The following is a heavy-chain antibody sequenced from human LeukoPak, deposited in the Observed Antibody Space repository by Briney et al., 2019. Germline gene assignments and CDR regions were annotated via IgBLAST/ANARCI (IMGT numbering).Heavy chain of an antibody. D-gene: IGHD2-2*02. CDR2: ISSSGSTI. CDR1: GFTFSSYE. V-gene: IGHV3-48*03. Sequence: GGSLRLSCAASGFTFSSYEMNWVRQAPGKGLEWVSYISSSGSTIYYADSVKGRFTISRDNAKNSLYLQMNSLRAEDTAVYYCARDEVVVVPAAIRVYYGMDVWGQGTTVTVSS. CDR3: ARDEVVVVPAAIRVYYGMDV. J-gene: IGHJ6*02.